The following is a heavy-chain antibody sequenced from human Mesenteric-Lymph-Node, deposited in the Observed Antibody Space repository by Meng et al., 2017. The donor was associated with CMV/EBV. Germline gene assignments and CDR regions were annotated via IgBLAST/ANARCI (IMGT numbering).Heavy chain of an antibody. V-gene: IGHV4-34*01. J-gene: IGHJ4*02. CDR1: GGSFSGYY. CDR3: ARGSSYDILTGYFDY. CDR2: INHSGST. D-gene: IGHD3-9*01. Sequence: VPLHHGGDGLLKPSETLSVRCAVYGGSFSGYYWNWIRQSPEKGLEWIGEINHSGSTTYNPSFTSRIIISVDTSTNQISLNMSSVTAADTAVYYCARGSSYDILTGYFDYWGQGALVTVSS.